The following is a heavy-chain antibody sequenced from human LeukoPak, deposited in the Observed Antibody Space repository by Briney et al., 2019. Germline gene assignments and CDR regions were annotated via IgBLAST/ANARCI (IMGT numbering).Heavy chain of an antibody. D-gene: IGHD6-19*01. Sequence: ASVKVSCKASGYTFTSYAMNWVRQAPGQGLEWMGWINTNTGNPTYAQGFTGRFVFSLDTSVSTAYLQISSLKAEDTAVYYCARVSRAVAGTGDVAFDIWGQGTMVTVSS. CDR1: GYTFTSYA. V-gene: IGHV7-4-1*02. J-gene: IGHJ3*02. CDR3: ARVSRAVAGTGDVAFDI. CDR2: INTNTGNP.